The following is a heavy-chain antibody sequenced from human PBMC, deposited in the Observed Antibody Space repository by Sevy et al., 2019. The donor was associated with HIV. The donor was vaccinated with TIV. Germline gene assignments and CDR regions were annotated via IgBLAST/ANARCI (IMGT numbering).Heavy chain of an antibody. D-gene: IGHD6-13*01. CDR1: GFTFSSYA. V-gene: IGHV3-30-3*01. Sequence: GGSLRLSCAASGFTFSSYAMHWVRQAPGKGLEWVAVISYDGSNKYYADSVEGRFTISRDNSKNTLYLQMNSLRAEDTAVYYCARSSSGGSSSPRGSPVKNWGQGTLVTVSS. J-gene: IGHJ4*02. CDR2: ISYDGSNK. CDR3: ARSSSGGSSSPRGSPVKN.